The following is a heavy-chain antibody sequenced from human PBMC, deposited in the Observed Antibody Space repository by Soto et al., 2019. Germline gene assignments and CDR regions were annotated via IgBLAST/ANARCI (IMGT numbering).Heavy chain of an antibody. CDR2: ISSSSSYI. D-gene: IGHD6-19*01. J-gene: IGHJ5*02. CDR1: GFTFSTYS. V-gene: IGHV3-21*01. CDR3: GRGAGALATGYTCFAP. Sequence: EVQLVESGGGLVKPGGSLRLSCAASGFTFSTYSMNWVRQAPGKGLEWVSSISSSSSYIYYADSVKGRFTIARDNAKNSRYLQMNSLRAEDTAVYYCGRGAGALATGYTCFAPWGQGTLVTV.